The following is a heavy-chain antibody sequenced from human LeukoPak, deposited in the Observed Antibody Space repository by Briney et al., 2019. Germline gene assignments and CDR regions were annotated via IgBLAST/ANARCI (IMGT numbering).Heavy chain of an antibody. CDR2: INPSGGST. CDR3: ARGDIVVVPAAHPGSFDP. CDR1: GYTFTSYY. J-gene: IGHJ5*02. V-gene: IGHV1-46*01. D-gene: IGHD2-2*01. Sequence: ASVKVSCKASGYTFTSYYMHWVRQAPGQGLEWMGIINPSGGSTSYAQKFQGRVTITADESTSTAYMELSSLRSEDTAVYYCARGDIVVVPAAHPGSFDPWGQGTLVTVSS.